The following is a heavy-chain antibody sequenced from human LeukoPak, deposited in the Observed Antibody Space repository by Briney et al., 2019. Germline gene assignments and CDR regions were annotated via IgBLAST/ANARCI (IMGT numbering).Heavy chain of an antibody. CDR1: GFTFSSYA. J-gene: IGHJ6*02. D-gene: IGHD3-10*01. CDR3: ARDSTLWRFRLLWFGEENYYYGMDV. V-gene: IGHV3-30*04. Sequence: RSLRLSCAASGFTFSSYAMHWVRQAPGKGLEWVAVISYDGSNKYYADSVKGRFTISRDNSKNTLYLQMNSLRAEDTAVYYCARDSTLWRFRLLWFGEENYYYGMDVWGQGTTVTVSS. CDR2: ISYDGSNK.